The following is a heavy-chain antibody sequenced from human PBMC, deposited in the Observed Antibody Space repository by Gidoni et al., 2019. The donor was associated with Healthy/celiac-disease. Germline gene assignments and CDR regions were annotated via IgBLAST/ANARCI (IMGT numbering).Heavy chain of an antibody. Sequence: EVQLVESGGGLVKPGGSLRLSCAASGFPFSNAWMCWVRQAPGKGLVWVGRIKSKTDGGTTDYAAPVKGRFTISRDDSKNTRYLQMNSLKTEDTAVYYCTTSGVWLDYYGSTEGAFDIWGQGTMVTVSS. CDR3: TTSGVWLDYYGSTEGAFDI. CDR2: IKSKTDGGTT. J-gene: IGHJ3*02. D-gene: IGHD3-10*01. V-gene: IGHV3-15*01. CDR1: GFPFSNAW.